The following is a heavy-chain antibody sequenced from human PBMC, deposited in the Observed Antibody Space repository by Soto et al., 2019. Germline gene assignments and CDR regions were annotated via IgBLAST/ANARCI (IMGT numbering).Heavy chain of an antibody. V-gene: IGHV3-21*01. CDR2: ISSSSSYI. CDR3: ARERAYDYIWGSYRPLDY. CDR1: GFTFSSNT. J-gene: IGHJ4*02. Sequence: GGSLRLSCAASGFTFSSNTMSWVRQAPGKGLEWVSSISSSSSYIYYADSVKGRFTISRENAKNSLYLQMNSLRADDTAVYYCARERAYDYIWGSYRPLDYWGQGTLVTVSS. D-gene: IGHD3-16*02.